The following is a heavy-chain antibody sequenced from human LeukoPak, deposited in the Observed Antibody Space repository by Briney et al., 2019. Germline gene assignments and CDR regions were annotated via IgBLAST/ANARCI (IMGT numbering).Heavy chain of an antibody. CDR1: GGSISSGY. CDR3: ARRAGAYSHPYDY. J-gene: IGHJ4*02. V-gene: IGHV4-59*01. CDR2: IYYSGST. Sequence: SETLSLTCTVSGGSISSGYWSWIRQPPGKGLEWIGYIYYSGSTNYNPSLKSRVTISVDTSKNQFSLKLSSVTAADTAVYYCARRAGAYSHPYDYWGQGTLVTVSS. D-gene: IGHD4/OR15-4a*01.